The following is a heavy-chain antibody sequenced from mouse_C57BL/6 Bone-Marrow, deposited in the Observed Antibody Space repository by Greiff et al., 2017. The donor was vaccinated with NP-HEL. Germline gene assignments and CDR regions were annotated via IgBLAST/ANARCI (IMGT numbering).Heavy chain of an antibody. CDR1: GYTFTSYW. D-gene: IGHD1-1*01. CDR3: ARDGSRYGGDV. V-gene: IGHV1-55*01. CDR2: IYPGSGST. J-gene: IGHJ1*03. Sequence: QVQLKQPGAELVKPGASVKMSCKASGYTFTSYWITWVKQRPGQGLEWIGDIYPGSGSTNYNEKFKSKATLTVDTSSSTAYMQLSSLTSEDSAVYYCARDGSRYGGDVWGTGTTVTVSS.